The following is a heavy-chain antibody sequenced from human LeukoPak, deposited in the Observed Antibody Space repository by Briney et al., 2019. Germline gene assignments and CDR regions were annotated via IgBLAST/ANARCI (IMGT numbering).Heavy chain of an antibody. Sequence: TGGSLRLSCAASGFTFSSYGMHWVRQAPGKGLEWVAFIRYDGSNKYYADSVKGRFTISRDNVKNSVFLQMNSLRAEDTAVYYCASTYVVVTAVHDAFHIWGQGTMVTVSS. V-gene: IGHV3-30*02. D-gene: IGHD2-21*02. CDR2: IRYDGSNK. J-gene: IGHJ3*02. CDR1: GFTFSSYG. CDR3: ASTYVVVTAVHDAFHI.